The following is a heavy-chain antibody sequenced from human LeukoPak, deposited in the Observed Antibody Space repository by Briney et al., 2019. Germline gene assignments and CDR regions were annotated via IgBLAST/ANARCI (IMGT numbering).Heavy chain of an antibody. CDR1: RGSISPYY. CDR2: IYYIGTT. V-gene: IGHV4-59*01. CDR3: ARGGFESCSAGSCLLGNY. Sequence: SETLSLTCTVSRGSISPYYWSWIRQSPGKGLEWIGYIYYIGTTNYNPSLQSRVTMSVDTSTDQFTLNLASVTAADTAVCYCARGGFESCSAGSCLLGNYWGQGILVAVSS. J-gene: IGHJ4*02. D-gene: IGHD2-15*01.